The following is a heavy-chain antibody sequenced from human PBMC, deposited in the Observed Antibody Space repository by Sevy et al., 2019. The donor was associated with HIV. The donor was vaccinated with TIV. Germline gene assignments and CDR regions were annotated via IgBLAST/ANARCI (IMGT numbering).Heavy chain of an antibody. V-gene: IGHV3-23*01. CDR2: ISGSGGST. D-gene: IGHD2-2*01. CDR1: GFTFSSYA. Sequence: GGSLRLSCAASGFTFSSYAMSWVRQAPGKGLEWVSAISGSGGSTYYADSVKGRFTISRDNSKNTLYLQINSLRAEDTAVYYCAKGLVVPAAIRSVRYYGMDVWGQGTTVTVSS. CDR3: AKGLVVPAAIRSVRYYGMDV. J-gene: IGHJ6*02.